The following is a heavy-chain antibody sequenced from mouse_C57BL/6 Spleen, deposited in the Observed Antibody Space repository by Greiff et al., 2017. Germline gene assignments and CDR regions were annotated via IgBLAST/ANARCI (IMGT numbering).Heavy chain of an antibody. Sequence: QVQLQQPGAELVMPGASVKLSCKASGYTFTSYWMHWVKQRPGQGLEWIGEIDPSDSYTNYNQKFKGKSTLTVDKSSSTAYMQLSSLTSEDSAVYYCARVGYGGSYRYFDVWGTGTTVTVSS. V-gene: IGHV1-69*01. CDR2: IDPSDSYT. CDR3: ARVGYGGSYRYFDV. CDR1: GYTFTSYW. J-gene: IGHJ1*03. D-gene: IGHD1-1*01.